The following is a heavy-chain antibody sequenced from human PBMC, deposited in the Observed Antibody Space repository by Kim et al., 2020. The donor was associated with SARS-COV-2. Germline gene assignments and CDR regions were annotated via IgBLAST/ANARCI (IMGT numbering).Heavy chain of an antibody. J-gene: IGHJ4*02. Sequence: GGSLRLSCAASGFTFSSYAMSWVRQAPGKGLEWVSAISGSGGSTYYADSVKGRFTISRDNSKNTLYLQMNSLRAEDTAVYYCASPRSPNSIQLCPGVGYFDYWGQGTLVTVSS. CDR1: GFTFSSYA. CDR2: ISGSGGST. V-gene: IGHV3-23*01. D-gene: IGHD5-18*01. CDR3: ASPRSPNSIQLCPGVGYFDY.